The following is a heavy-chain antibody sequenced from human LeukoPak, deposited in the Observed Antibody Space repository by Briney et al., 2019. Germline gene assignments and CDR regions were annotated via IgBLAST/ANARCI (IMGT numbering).Heavy chain of an antibody. D-gene: IGHD6-19*01. CDR2: ISSSGGST. Sequence: GGSLRLSCAASGFTFSNYGMSWVRQAPGKGLEWVLGISSSGGSTYYAHSVKGRFTISRDNSKNTLYLHINRLRAEDTAVYYCAKDLIGWSPDAFDIWGQGTMVTVSS. CDR1: GFTFSNYG. J-gene: IGHJ3*02. V-gene: IGHV3-23*01. CDR3: AKDLIGWSPDAFDI.